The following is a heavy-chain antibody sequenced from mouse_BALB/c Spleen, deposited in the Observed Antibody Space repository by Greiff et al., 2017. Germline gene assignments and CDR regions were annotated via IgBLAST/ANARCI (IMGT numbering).Heavy chain of an antibody. CDR1: GYSFTSYW. Sequence: QVQLQQSGPQLVRPGASVKISCKASGYSFTSYWMHWVKQRPGQGLEWIGMIDPSDSETRLNQKFKDKATLTVDKSSSTAYMQLSSPTSEDSAVYYCARSSSSYTYYAMDYWGQGTSVTVSS. D-gene: IGHD1-1*01. J-gene: IGHJ4*01. CDR3: ARSSSSYTYYAMDY. CDR2: IDPSDSET. V-gene: IGHV1S127*01.